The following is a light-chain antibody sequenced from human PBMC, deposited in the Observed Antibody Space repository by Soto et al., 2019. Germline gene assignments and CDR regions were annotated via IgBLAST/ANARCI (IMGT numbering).Light chain of an antibody. CDR2: KAS. CDR3: QQYKTYWT. Sequence: IQMTQSPSTLPASVGDRVTITCRASQSISNWLARYQQKPGKAPKLLIYKASTLESEVPSRFSGSGSGTEITLTISSLQTDDFATYYGQQYKTYWTFGQGTKVEIK. CDR1: QSISNW. V-gene: IGKV1-5*03. J-gene: IGKJ1*01.